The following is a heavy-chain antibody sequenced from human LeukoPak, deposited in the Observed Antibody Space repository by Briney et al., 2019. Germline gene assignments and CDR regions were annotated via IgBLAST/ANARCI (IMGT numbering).Heavy chain of an antibody. CDR1: GYSFTSYW. CDR2: IYPGDSDT. D-gene: IGHD3-22*01. CDR3: ASSPAWVGYDSSGYYLDY. V-gene: IGHV5-51*01. Sequence: GESLKISCKGSGYSFTSYWIGWVRQMPEKGLEWMGIIYPGDSDTRYSPSFQGQVTISADKSISTAYLQWSSLKASDTAMYYCASSPAWVGYDSSGYYLDYWGQGTLVTVSS. J-gene: IGHJ4*02.